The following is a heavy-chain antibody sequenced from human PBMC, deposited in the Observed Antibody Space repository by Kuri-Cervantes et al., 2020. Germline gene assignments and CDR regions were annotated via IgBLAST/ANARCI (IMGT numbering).Heavy chain of an antibody. Sequence: GGSLRLSCAASGFTFSSYSMNWVRQAPGKGLEWVSSISSSSSNIYYADSVKGRFTISRDNANNSLYLQMNSLRAEDTAVYYCARDVAAGTRGFSLWGQGTLVTVSS. V-gene: IGHV3-21*01. D-gene: IGHD6-13*01. CDR3: ARDVAAGTRGFSL. CDR1: GFTFSSYS. CDR2: ISSSSSNI. J-gene: IGHJ4*02.